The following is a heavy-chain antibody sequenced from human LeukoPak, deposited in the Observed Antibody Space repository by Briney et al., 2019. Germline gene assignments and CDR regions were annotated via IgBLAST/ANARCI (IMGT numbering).Heavy chain of an antibody. CDR3: ARDPGYSYALDY. V-gene: IGHV3-48*02. Sequence: GGSLRLSCTASAFTFSSYSMNWVRQAPGKGLEWLSYISWGSNVIYYADSVKGRFTTSRDDAKNSLFLQMNSLTDEGTAVYYCARDPGYSYALDYWGRGTLVTVSS. D-gene: IGHD5-18*01. J-gene: IGHJ4*02. CDR2: ISWGSNVI. CDR1: AFTFSSYS.